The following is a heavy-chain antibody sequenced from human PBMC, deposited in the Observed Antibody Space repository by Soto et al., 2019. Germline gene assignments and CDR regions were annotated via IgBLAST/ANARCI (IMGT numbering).Heavy chain of an antibody. Sequence: QITLKESGPPLVKPTQTLTLTCTFSGFSLSTTGMGVGWFRQPPGQALEWLALLYWDDDIHYTPSLRSRLTITKDTSKNPVVLTMTNMDPVDTATFYCAQRRSYGDYPRWGHGILVTVSS. CDR2: LYWDDDI. D-gene: IGHD4-17*01. J-gene: IGHJ4*01. V-gene: IGHV2-5*02. CDR3: AQRRSYGDYPR. CDR1: GFSLSTTGMG.